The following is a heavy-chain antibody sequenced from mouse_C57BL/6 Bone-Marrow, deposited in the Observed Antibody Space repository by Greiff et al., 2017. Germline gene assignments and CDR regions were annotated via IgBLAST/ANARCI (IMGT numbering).Heavy chain of an antibody. J-gene: IGHJ3*01. CDR3: ARTFYYGYDAGFAY. CDR1: GYTFTNYW. CDR2: IYPGGGYT. D-gene: IGHD2-2*01. Sequence: QVQLKQSGAELVRPGTSVKMSCKASGYTFTNYWIGWAKQRPGHGLEWIGDIYPGGGYTNYNEEFKGKATLTADKSSSTAYMQFSSLTSEDSAIDYCARTFYYGYDAGFAYWGQGTLVTVSA. V-gene: IGHV1-63*01.